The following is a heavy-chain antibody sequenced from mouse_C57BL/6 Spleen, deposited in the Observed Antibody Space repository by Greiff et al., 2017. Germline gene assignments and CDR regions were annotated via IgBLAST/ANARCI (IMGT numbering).Heavy chain of an antibody. V-gene: IGHV1-62-3*01. CDR1: GYTFTSSW. D-gene: IGHD1-1*01. CDR2: IDPNSGCT. Sequence: QVPLQQPGAELVKPGASVKLSCKASGYTFTSSWLHWVKQRPGRALEWIGRIDPNSGCTKNNEKFKSKATLTVDKPSSTAYMPLSSLTSEDSAVYYGARGKNYYGSGAMDYWGQGTSVTVSS. J-gene: IGHJ4*01. CDR3: ARGKNYYGSGAMDY.